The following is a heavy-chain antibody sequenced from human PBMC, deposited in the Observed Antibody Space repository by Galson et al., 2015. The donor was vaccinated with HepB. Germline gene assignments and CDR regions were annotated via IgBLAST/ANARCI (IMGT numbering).Heavy chain of an antibody. V-gene: IGHV1-3*01. CDR2: INAGNGNT. CDR3: ARSGSYRTVYFDY. CDR1: GYTFTSYA. D-gene: IGHD1-26*01. J-gene: IGHJ4*02. Sequence: SVKVSCKASGYTFTSYAMHWVRQAPGQGLEWMGWINAGNGNTKYSQNFQGRVTLTRDTSASTAYMELSSLRSEDTAVYYCARSGSYRTVYFDYWGQGTLVTVSS.